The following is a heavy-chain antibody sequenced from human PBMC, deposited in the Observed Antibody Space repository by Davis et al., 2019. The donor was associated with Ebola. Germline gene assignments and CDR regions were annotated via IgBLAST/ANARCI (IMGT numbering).Heavy chain of an antibody. Sequence: SVHVSCKTSGYTFTSYCISWLRQAPGQGLEWMGWISAYNGQIKHAQKFEGRVTMTTDTSTNTGYMESRSLKSDDTAMYYCAKDSSSWAYYDSAGYPFDHWGQGTLVTVSS. CDR2: ISAYNGQI. J-gene: IGHJ4*02. CDR3: AKDSSSWAYYDSAGYPFDH. CDR1: GYTFTSYC. D-gene: IGHD6-13*01. V-gene: IGHV1-18*01.